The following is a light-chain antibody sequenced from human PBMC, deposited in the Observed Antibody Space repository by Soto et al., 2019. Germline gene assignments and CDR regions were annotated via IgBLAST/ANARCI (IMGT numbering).Light chain of an antibody. Sequence: QSALTQPASVSGSPGQSITISCTGTSSDVGGYNYVSWYQQHPGKAPKLMIYDVSNRPSGVSNRFSGSKSGNTDSLTISGLQAEDEADYYCSSYTSRSTYLFGTGTKVTVL. CDR1: SSDVGGYNY. CDR3: SSYTSRSTYL. J-gene: IGLJ1*01. V-gene: IGLV2-14*01. CDR2: DVS.